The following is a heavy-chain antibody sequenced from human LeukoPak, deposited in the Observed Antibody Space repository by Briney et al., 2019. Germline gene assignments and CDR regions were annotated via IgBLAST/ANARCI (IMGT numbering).Heavy chain of an antibody. CDR1: GFIFSSYA. V-gene: IGHV3-30*04. CDR2: ISYDGSNK. Sequence: PGGSLRLSCAASGFIFSSYAMHWVRRAPGKGLERVALISYDGSNKYYADSVKGRFTISRDNSKNTLYLQMNSLRAEDTAVYYCARGVRGSSWLSFDYWGQGTLVIVSS. CDR3: ARGVRGSSWLSFDY. D-gene: IGHD6-13*01. J-gene: IGHJ4*02.